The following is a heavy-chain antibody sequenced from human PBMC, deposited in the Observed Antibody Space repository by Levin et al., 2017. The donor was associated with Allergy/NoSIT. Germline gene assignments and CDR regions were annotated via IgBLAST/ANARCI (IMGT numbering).Heavy chain of an antibody. J-gene: IGHJ6*03. Sequence: GESLKISCAASGFTFSSYGMHWVRQAPGKGLEWVAVISYDGSNKYYADSVKGRFTISRDNSKNTLYLQMNSLRAEDTAVYYCAKSGLGPYGDYRYYYYYMDVWGKGTTVTVSS. CDR2: ISYDGSNK. V-gene: IGHV3-30*18. CDR3: AKSGLGPYGDYRYYYYYMDV. CDR1: GFTFSSYG. D-gene: IGHD4-17*01.